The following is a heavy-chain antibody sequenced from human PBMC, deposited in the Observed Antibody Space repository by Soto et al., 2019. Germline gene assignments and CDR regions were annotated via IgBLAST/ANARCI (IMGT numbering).Heavy chain of an antibody. CDR1: GGSISSSNW. CDR3: ARVYYSFYDY. CDR2: IYHSGST. D-gene: IGHD4-4*01. Sequence: QVQLQESGPGLLKPSGTLSLTCAVSGGSISSSNWWSWVRQPPGKGLEWMGEIYHSGSTNYNPSLKSRVTLSVDKSKNQFSLKLSSVTAADTAVYYCARVYYSFYDYWGQGTLVTVSS. J-gene: IGHJ4*02. V-gene: IGHV4-4*02.